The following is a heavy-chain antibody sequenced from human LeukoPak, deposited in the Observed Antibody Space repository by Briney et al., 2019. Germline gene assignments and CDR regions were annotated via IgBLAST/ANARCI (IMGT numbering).Heavy chain of an antibody. CDR1: GFTFSNYA. D-gene: IGHD2-15*01. V-gene: IGHV3-23*01. CDR3: ARDRGGSYSAIDY. Sequence: GGSLRLSCAASGFTFSNYAMSWVRQAPGKGLEWVSTISDGGSSTHYADSVKGRFTISRDNAEKSLYLQMNSLRAEDTAVYYCARDRGGSYSAIDYWGQGTLVTVSS. CDR2: ISDGGSST. J-gene: IGHJ4*01.